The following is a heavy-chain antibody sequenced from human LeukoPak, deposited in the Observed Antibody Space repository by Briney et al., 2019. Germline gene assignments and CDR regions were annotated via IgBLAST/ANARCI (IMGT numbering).Heavy chain of an antibody. CDR1: GFAFSDYW. D-gene: IGHD3-22*01. Sequence: GGSLRLSCAASGFAFSDYWMSWVRQAPGKGLEWVANIKQDGSVKYYVDSVKGRFTISRDNAKNSLYLQMNSLRAEDTALYYCAKDLTSGYPGHYFDYWGQGTLVTVSS. CDR3: AKDLTSGYPGHYFDY. CDR2: IKQDGSVK. V-gene: IGHV3-7*03. J-gene: IGHJ4*02.